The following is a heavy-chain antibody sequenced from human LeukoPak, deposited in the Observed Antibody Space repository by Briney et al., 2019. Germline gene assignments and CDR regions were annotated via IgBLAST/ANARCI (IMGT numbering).Heavy chain of an antibody. CDR3: AREDYGTGSYYRGDAFDI. J-gene: IGHJ3*02. CDR2: ISHTGGA. CDR1: GGSVSGYY. D-gene: IGHD3-10*01. Sequence: SETLSLTCAVSGGSVSGYYWTWVRQPLRKGLEWIGEISHTGGANYNPSLKSRVTIGLDTSKKQLSLKLESVTAADTAVYYCAREDYGTGSYYRGDAFDIWGHGTMVTVSS. V-gene: IGHV4-34*01.